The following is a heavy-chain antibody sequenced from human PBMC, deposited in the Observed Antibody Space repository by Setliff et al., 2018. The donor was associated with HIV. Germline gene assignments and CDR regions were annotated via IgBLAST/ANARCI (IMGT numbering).Heavy chain of an antibody. D-gene: IGHD6-13*01. CDR2: IHTSGST. Sequence: SETLSLTCTVFGGSINSDSYYWTWIRQPAGKGLEWIGHIHTSGSTNYNPFLKSRVTISIDTSKNQFSLKLRSATATDTALYYCARVSSSYYFLGAFDSWGQGTLVTVSS. CDR1: GGSINSDSYY. V-gene: IGHV4-61*09. CDR3: ARVSSSYYFLGAFDS. J-gene: IGHJ4*02.